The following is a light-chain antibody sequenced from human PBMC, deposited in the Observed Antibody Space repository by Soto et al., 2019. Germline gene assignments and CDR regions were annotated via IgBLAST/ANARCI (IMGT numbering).Light chain of an antibody. CDR1: SSNIGAYNY. CDR3: SSYISSSTRV. CDR2: EVS. J-gene: IGLJ1*01. Sequence: QSALTQPASVSGSPGQSITISCTGTSSNIGAYNYVSWYQQHPGKAPKLMIYEVSNRPSGVSNRFYGFKSGNTASLTISGLQAEDEADYYCSSYISSSTRVFGTGTKLTVL. V-gene: IGLV2-14*01.